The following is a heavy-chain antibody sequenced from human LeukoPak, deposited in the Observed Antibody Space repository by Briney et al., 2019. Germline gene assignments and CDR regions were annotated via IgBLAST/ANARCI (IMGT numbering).Heavy chain of an antibody. D-gene: IGHD3-16*02. CDR1: GGSISSYY. CDR3: ASFYQTYYFDY. J-gene: IGHJ4*02. Sequence: SETLSLTCTVSGGSISSYYWSWIRQPPGKGLEWIGYIYYSGSTYYNPSLKSRVAISVDTSKNQFSLKLSSVTAADTAVYYCASFYQTYYFDYWGQGTLVTVSS. CDR2: IYYSGST. V-gene: IGHV4-30-4*01.